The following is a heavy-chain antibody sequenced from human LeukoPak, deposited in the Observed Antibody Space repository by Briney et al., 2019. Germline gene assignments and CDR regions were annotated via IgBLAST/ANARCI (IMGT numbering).Heavy chain of an antibody. CDR3: ARGISQDSSGYSSPLFKY. CDR2: INPTGTST. V-gene: IGHV1-46*01. Sequence: ASVKVSCKASGYTFTSYFMHWVRRAPGQGLEWMGVINPTGTSTSYAQKFQGRVTMTRDMSTSTVYMELSSLRSEDTAVYYCARGISQDSSGYSSPLFKYWGQGTLVTVSS. CDR1: GYTFTSYF. J-gene: IGHJ4*02. D-gene: IGHD3-22*01.